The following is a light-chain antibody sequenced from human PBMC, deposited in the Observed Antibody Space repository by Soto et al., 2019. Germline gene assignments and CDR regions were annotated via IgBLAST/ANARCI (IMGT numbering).Light chain of an antibody. CDR3: CSYTSSSTLVV. Sequence: QSALTQPASVSGSPGQSITISCTGTSSDVGGYNYVSWYQQHPGKAPKLMIYEISNRPSGVSNRFSGSTSGNTAALTISGRQAEDEADYYCCSYTSSSTLVVFGGGTQLTVL. J-gene: IGLJ2*01. CDR1: SSDVGGYNY. CDR2: EIS. V-gene: IGLV2-14*01.